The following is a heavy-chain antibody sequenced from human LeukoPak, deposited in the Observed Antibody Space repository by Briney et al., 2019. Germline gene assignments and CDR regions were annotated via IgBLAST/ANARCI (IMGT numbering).Heavy chain of an antibody. V-gene: IGHV3-66*01. D-gene: IGHD6-13*01. CDR3: ARGLQLARDAFDI. CDR1: GFTVSSNY. CDR2: IYSGGST. J-gene: IGHJ3*02. Sequence: GGSLRLSCAASGFTVSSNYMSWVRQAPGKGLEWVSVIYSGGSTYYADSVKGRFTISRDNSKNTLYLQMNSLGAEDTAVYYCARGLQLARDAFDIWGQGTMVTVSS.